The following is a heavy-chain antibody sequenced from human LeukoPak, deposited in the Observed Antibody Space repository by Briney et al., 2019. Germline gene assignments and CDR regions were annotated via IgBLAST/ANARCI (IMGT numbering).Heavy chain of an antibody. CDR3: AREGYSNSFDY. V-gene: IGHV4-38-2*02. J-gene: IGHJ4*02. CDR1: GYPITTGFY. Sequence: PSETLSLTCSVSGYPITTGFYSVWIRQSPGKGLEWIGSIYHTGKTYYNPSLRSRVTMSTDLSMEQFSLKLRSMTAADTALYYCAREGYSNSFDYWGQGSLVTVSS. D-gene: IGHD4-11*01. CDR2: IYHTGKT.